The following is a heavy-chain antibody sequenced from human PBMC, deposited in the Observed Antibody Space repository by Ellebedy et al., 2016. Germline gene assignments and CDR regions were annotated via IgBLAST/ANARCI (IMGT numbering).Heavy chain of an antibody. V-gene: IGHV3-7*04. D-gene: IGHD7-27*01. CDR2: IKPDGSAA. CDR1: GFSFSVSW. CDR3: ARGSVWGGDY. J-gene: IGHJ4*02. Sequence: GESLKISXVASGFSFSVSWMSWVRQVPGKGLEWVAMIKPDGSAASYVDSVKGRFTISRNNAENSLFLQMNGLRAEDTAVYYCARGSVWGGDYWGQGTLVAVSS.